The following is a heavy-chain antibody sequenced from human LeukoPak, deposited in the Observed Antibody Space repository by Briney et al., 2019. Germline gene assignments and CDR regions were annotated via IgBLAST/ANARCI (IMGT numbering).Heavy chain of an antibody. Sequence: GGSLRLSCVASGLDISYHYVGWVRQAPGKGLEWVSVIHTGGTTHYAESVKGRFTVSKDTSNNTVFLQMNSLGVEDTAVYYCARVWFGYFFQWGQGALVTVSS. CDR2: IHTGGTT. J-gene: IGHJ4*02. CDR3: ARVWFGYFFQ. CDR1: GLDISYHY. V-gene: IGHV3-53*01. D-gene: IGHD3-10*01.